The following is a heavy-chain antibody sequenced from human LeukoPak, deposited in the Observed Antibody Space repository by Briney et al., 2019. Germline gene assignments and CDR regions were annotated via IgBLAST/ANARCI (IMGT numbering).Heavy chain of an antibody. CDR1: GYTFSSYG. CDR3: ARDKGTEGTYYYYYMDV. J-gene: IGHJ6*03. V-gene: IGHV1-18*01. CDR2: ISAHSGNT. Sequence: ASVKASCKASGYTFSSYGISWVRQAPGQGLEWMGWISAHSGNTNYEEKLQGRVTMTTDTSTSTAYMELRSLRSNDTAVYYCARDKGTEGTYYYYYMDVWGKGTTVTVSS. D-gene: IGHD1/OR15-1a*01.